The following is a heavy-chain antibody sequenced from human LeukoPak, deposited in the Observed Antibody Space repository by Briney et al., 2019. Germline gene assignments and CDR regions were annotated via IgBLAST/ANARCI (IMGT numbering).Heavy chain of an antibody. Sequence: GGSLRLSCAASGFIFSDCYMSWIRQAPGKGLEWVSDISLSGTMIYYADSVKGRFTISRDNARNSLYLHMDSLRVEDTAVYYCARGSGSIYGPFDYWGQGTLVTVSS. J-gene: IGHJ4*02. CDR2: ISLSGTMI. CDR3: ARGSGSIYGPFDY. V-gene: IGHV3-11*04. CDR1: GFIFSDCY. D-gene: IGHD5-18*01.